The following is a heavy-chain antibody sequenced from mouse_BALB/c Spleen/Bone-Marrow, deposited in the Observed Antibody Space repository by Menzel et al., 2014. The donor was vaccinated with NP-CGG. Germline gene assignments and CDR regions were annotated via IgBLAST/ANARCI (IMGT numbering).Heavy chain of an antibody. Sequence: VQLQQSGTVLARPGASVKMSCKASGYTFTSYWMHWVKQRPGQGLEWMGAIYPGNSDTSYNQKFKGKAKLTAVTSTSTAYMELSSLTNEDSAVYYCTHDYDYYAMNYWGQGTSVTVSS. CDR2: IYPGNSDT. D-gene: IGHD2-4*01. CDR1: GYTFTSYW. J-gene: IGHJ4*01. CDR3: THDYDYYAMNY. V-gene: IGHV1-5*01.